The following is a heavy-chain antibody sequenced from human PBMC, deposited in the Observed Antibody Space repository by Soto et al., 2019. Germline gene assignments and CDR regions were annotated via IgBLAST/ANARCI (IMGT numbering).Heavy chain of an antibody. Sequence: PSETLSLTCTVSGGSISSGDYYWSWIRQPPGKGLEWIGYIYYSGSTYYNPSLKSRVTISVDTSKNQFSLKLSSVTAADTAVYYCARVVYYDSSGYRGPRFDPWGQGTLVTVSS. J-gene: IGHJ5*02. CDR1: GGSISSGDYY. CDR3: ARVVYYDSSGYRGPRFDP. D-gene: IGHD3-22*01. CDR2: IYYSGST. V-gene: IGHV4-30-4*01.